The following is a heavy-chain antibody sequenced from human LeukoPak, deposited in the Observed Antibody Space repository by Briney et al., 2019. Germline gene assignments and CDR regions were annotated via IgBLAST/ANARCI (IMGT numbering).Heavy chain of an antibody. V-gene: IGHV3-30*02. CDR2: IRYDGSNK. CDR3: AKGGEVPRWRPRFYYYMVV. D-gene: IGHD3-16*01. Sequence: PGGFLSLSCAASGFTFSSYGMHWVRQAPGKGLEWVAFIRYDGSNKYYADSVKGRFTISRDNSKHTPYLQMNSLRAEDTAVYYCAKGGEVPRWRPRFYYYMVVWGKGTTV. J-gene: IGHJ6*03. CDR1: GFTFSSYG.